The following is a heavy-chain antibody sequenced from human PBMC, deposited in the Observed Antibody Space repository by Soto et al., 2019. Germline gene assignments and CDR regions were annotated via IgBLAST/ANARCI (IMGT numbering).Heavy chain of an antibody. V-gene: IGHV4-59*01. CDR2: IYYSGST. D-gene: IGHD3-9*01. J-gene: IGHJ4*02. CDR1: GGSISSYY. CDR3: ARGDHYDILTGYPPPFDY. Sequence: SETLSLTCTVSGGSISSYYWSWIRQPPGKGLEWIGYIYYSGSTNYNPSLKSRVTISVDTSKNQFSLKLSSVTAADTAVYYCARGDHYDILTGYPPPFDYWGQGTLVTVSS.